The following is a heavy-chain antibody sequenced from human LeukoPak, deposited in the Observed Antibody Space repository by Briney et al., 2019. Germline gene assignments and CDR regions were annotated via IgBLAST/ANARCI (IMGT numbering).Heavy chain of an antibody. Sequence: PGESLKISCKGSGYSFTTYWISWMRQMPGKGLEWMGRIDPSDSYTNYSPSFQGHVTISADKSFSTACLQWTSLKASDTAMYYCARHAKAYGSSCDYWGQGTLVTVSS. V-gene: IGHV5-10-1*01. CDR1: GYSFTTYW. J-gene: IGHJ4*02. D-gene: IGHD6-13*01. CDR2: IDPSDSYT. CDR3: ARHAKAYGSSCDY.